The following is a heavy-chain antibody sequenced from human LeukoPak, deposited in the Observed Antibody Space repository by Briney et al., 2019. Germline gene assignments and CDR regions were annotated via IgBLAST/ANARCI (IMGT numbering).Heavy chain of an antibody. CDR2: IYTSGST. CDR1: GGSISSGSYY. CDR3: ARDVAADKFDY. Sequence: SQTLSLTCTVSGGSISSGSYYWSWIRQPAEKGLEWIGRIYTSGSTNYNPSLKSRVTISVDTSKNQFSLKLSSVTAADTAVYYCARDVAADKFDYWGQGTLVTVSS. V-gene: IGHV4-61*02. D-gene: IGHD6-19*01. J-gene: IGHJ4*02.